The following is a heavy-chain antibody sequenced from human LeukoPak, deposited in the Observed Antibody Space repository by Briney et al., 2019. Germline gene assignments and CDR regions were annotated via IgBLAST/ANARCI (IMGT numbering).Heavy chain of an antibody. CDR1: GDSISTSNSY. D-gene: IGHD5-24*01. Sequence: PSETLSLTCTVSGDSISTSNSYWGWIRQPPGKGLEWIGSIYYSGSTYYNPSLKSRVTISVDTSKNQFSLKLSSVTAADTAVYYCARASDGYNYFFDYWGQGTLVTVSS. J-gene: IGHJ4*02. CDR3: ARASDGYNYFFDY. V-gene: IGHV4-39*07. CDR2: IYYSGST.